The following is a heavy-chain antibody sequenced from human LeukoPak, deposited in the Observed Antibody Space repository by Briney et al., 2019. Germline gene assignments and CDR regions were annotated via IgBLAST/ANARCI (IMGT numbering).Heavy chain of an antibody. CDR1: GGSISSSNYY. V-gene: IGHV4-39*01. Sequence: SETLSLTCTVSGGSISSSNYYWAWIRQPPGKGLEWIGSIYYSGSTYYNPSLKSRVTISVATSKNQFSLKLSSVTAADTAVYYCARLSGTRLTFDYWGQGTLATVSS. CDR2: IYYSGST. CDR3: ARLSGTRLTFDY. J-gene: IGHJ4*02. D-gene: IGHD1-20*01.